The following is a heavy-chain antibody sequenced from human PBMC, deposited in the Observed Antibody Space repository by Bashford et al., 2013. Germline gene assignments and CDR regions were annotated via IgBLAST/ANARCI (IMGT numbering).Heavy chain of an antibody. J-gene: IGHJ5*02. CDR2: IDWDDSK. Sequence: SGPTLVKPTQTLTLTCTFSGFSISTSGVGVGWIRQPPGKALEWLALIDWDDSKTYNTSLETRLTISRDTSKNQVVLTMTNMDPVDTGTYYCTRGLRITATSTPFDPWGQGTLVTVSS. CDR3: TRGLRITATSTPFDP. CDR1: GFSISTSGVG. D-gene: IGHD1-20*01. V-gene: IGHV2-70*12.